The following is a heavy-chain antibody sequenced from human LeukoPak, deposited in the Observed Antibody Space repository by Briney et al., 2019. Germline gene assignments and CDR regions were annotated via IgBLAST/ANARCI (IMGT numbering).Heavy chain of an antibody. Sequence: SETLSLTCTVSGGSISSYYWSWIRQPAGKGLEWIGRIYTSGSTNYNPSLKSRVTMSVDTSKSQFSLKLSSVTAADTAVYYCARDWSITMVRGDGSWFDPWGQGTLVTVSS. V-gene: IGHV4-4*07. CDR2: IYTSGST. CDR1: GGSISSYY. CDR3: ARDWSITMVRGDGSWFDP. D-gene: IGHD3-10*01. J-gene: IGHJ5*02.